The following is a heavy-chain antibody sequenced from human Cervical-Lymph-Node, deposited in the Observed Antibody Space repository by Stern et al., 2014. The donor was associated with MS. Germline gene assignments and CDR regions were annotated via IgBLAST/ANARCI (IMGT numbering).Heavy chain of an antibody. V-gene: IGHV5-10-1*03. Sequence: VQLVQSAAEVKKPGESLRISCQGSGYSFTTRWINWVRQMPGKGLEWMGRIDPTDSYTNYSPSFEGHVTISGDKSISTVYLQWNSLRAADTAVYYCATSGLNYAHRNWFDPWGQGTLVIVSS. CDR1: GYSFTTRW. D-gene: IGHD1-7*01. CDR3: ATSGLNYAHRNWFDP. CDR2: IDPTDSYT. J-gene: IGHJ5*02.